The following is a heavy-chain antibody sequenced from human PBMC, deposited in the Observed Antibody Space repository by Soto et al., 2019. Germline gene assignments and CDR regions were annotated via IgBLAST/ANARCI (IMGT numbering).Heavy chain of an antibody. CDR2: IYYSGST. J-gene: IGHJ4*02. V-gene: IGHV4-31*03. D-gene: IGHD6-19*01. CDR3: ARVGVSSGWYRSYFDY. Sequence: PSETLSLTCTVSGGSISSGGYYWSWIRQHPGKGLEWIGYIYYSGSTYYNPSLKSRVTISVDTSKNQFSLKLSSVTAADTAVYYCARVGVSSGWYRSYFDYWGQGTLVTVS. CDR1: GGSISSGGYY.